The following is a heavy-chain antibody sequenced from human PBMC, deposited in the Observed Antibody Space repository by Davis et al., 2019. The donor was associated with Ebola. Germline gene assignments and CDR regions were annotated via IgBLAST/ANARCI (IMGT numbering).Heavy chain of an antibody. V-gene: IGHV3-15*07. Sequence: GESLKISCAASGFTFSGSAMHWVRQASGKGLEWVGRIKSKTDGGTTDYAAPVKGRFTISRDDSKNTLYLQMNSLKTEDTAVYYCTTGWIFDYWGQGTLVTVSS. CDR2: IKSKTDGGTT. J-gene: IGHJ4*02. D-gene: IGHD5-12*01. CDR3: TTGWIFDY. CDR1: GFTFSGSA.